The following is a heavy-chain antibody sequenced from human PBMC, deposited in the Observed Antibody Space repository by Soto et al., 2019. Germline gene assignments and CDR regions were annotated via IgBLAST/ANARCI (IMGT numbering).Heavy chain of an antibody. CDR3: ASWLKTSGWYVLLEGSFDY. Sequence: GGSLRLSCAASGFSFSTYGMHWVRQAPGKGLEWVAFISNDGSNKYYADSVKGRFTISRDNSKNTLYLQMNSLRAEDTAVYYCASWLKTSGWYVLLEGSFDYWGQGTLVTVSS. V-gene: IGHV3-30*03. D-gene: IGHD6-19*01. CDR1: GFSFSTYG. CDR2: ISNDGSNK. J-gene: IGHJ4*02.